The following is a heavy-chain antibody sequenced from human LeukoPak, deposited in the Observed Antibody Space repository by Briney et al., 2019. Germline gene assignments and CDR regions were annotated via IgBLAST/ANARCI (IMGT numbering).Heavy chain of an antibody. V-gene: IGHV4-61*02. CDR1: GGSLSSGSYY. CDR2: IYTSGST. D-gene: IGHD6-13*01. CDR3: ARDVQPDDAFDI. Sequence: SETLSLTRTVSGGSLSSGSYYWSWIRQPAGTGLEWLGRIYTSGSTNYNPSLKSRATISVDTSKNQFSLKLSSVTAADTAVYYCARDVQPDDAFDIWGQETMVTVSS. J-gene: IGHJ3*02.